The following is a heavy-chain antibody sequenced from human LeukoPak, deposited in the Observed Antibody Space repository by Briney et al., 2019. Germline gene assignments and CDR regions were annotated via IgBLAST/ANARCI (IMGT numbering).Heavy chain of an antibody. V-gene: IGHV3-48*03. Sequence: SGGSLRLSCAASGFTFSSYEMNWVRQAPGKGLEWVSYISSSGSTIYYADSVKGRFTISRDNAKNSLYLQMNSLRAEDTAVYYCARETGDDSSGYFAFDIWGQGTMVTVSS. CDR2: ISSSGSTI. J-gene: IGHJ3*02. CDR1: GFTFSSYE. CDR3: ARETGDDSSGYFAFDI. D-gene: IGHD3-22*01.